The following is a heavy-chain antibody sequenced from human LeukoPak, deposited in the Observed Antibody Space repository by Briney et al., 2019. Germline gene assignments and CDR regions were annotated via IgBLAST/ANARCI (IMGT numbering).Heavy chain of an antibody. Sequence: GESLKISCKGSGYSFTSYWIGWVRQMPGKGLEWMGIIYPGDSDTRYSPSFQGQVTISADKSISTAYLQWSSLEASDTAMYYCARPAGYCSSTSCYNLHFDYWGQGTLVTVSS. CDR1: GYSFTSYW. J-gene: IGHJ4*02. V-gene: IGHV5-51*01. CDR2: IYPGDSDT. D-gene: IGHD2-2*02. CDR3: ARPAGYCSSTSCYNLHFDY.